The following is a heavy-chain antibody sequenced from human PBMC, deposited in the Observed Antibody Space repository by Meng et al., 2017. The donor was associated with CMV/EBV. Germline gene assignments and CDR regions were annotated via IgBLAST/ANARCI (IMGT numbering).Heavy chain of an antibody. CDR1: GGSFTGYC. D-gene: IGHD5-18*01. CDR3: ARGRGEDTAMDPFDY. J-gene: IGHJ4*02. CDR2: INDSEST. Sequence: VQLQQWGTGLVKPSESLSLPCAVDGGSFTGYCGSWIRQTPVKGLEWIGEINDSESTNYNPSLKSRVTISVDTSKIQFALNLISVTAADAAVYYCARGRGEDTAMDPFDYWGQGTLVTVSS. V-gene: IGHV4-34*01.